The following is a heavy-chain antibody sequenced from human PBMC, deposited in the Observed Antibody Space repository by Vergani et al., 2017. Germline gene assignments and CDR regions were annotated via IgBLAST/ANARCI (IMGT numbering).Heavy chain of an antibody. D-gene: IGHD3-16*02. J-gene: IGHJ4*02. CDR3: ARAAGFGGAISDY. CDR2: ISSSSSYI. Sequence: EVQLVESGGGLVKPGGSLRLSCAASGFTFSSYSMNWVRQAPGKGLEWVSSISSSSSYIYYADSVKGRFTISRDNAKNSLYLQMNSLRAEDTAVYYCARAAGFGGAISDYWGQGTLVTVSS. V-gene: IGHV3-21*01. CDR1: GFTFSSYS.